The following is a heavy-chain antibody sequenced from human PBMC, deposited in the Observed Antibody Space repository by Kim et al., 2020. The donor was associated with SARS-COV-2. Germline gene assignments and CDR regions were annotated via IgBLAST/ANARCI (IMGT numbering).Heavy chain of an antibody. CDR2: GTSQ. V-gene: IGHV3-74*01. J-gene: IGHJ4*02. D-gene: IGHD2-15*01. CDR3: ARGVGGLDE. Sequence: GTSQTYAEYVKGRFTIARDNAKNTVYLQLNSLKAEDSAVYYCARGVGGLDEWGQGSLVTVSS.